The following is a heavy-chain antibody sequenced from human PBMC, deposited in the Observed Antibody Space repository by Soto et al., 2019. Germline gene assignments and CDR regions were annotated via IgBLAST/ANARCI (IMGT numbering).Heavy chain of an antibody. V-gene: IGHV4-59*01. CDR1: GGSISSYY. Sequence: PSETLSLTCTVSGGSISSYYWSWIRQPPGKGLEWIGYIYYSGSTNYNPSLKSRVTISVDTSKNQFSLKLSSVTAADTAVYYCARSLIVVPAINWFDPWGQGTLVTVS. CDR2: IYYSGST. CDR3: ARSLIVVPAINWFDP. D-gene: IGHD2-2*01. J-gene: IGHJ5*02.